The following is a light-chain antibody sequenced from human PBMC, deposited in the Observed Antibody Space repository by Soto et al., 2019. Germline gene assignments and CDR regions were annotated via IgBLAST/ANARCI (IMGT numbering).Light chain of an antibody. CDR3: QSFDSSLGGLV. Sequence: QSVLTQPPSVSGAPGQRVTISCTGSSSTIGAGYDVHWYQQLPGTAPKLLIYGNSNRPSGVPDRFSVSKSGTSASLAITGLRAEDEADYYCQSFDSSLGGLVFGGGTKLTVL. V-gene: IGLV1-40*01. CDR1: SSTIGAGYD. CDR2: GNS. J-gene: IGLJ3*02.